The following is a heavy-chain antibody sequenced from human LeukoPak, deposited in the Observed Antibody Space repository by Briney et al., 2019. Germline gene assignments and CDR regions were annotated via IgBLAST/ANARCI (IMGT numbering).Heavy chain of an antibody. V-gene: IGHV4-30-4*01. Sequence: SQTLSLTCIVFGGSFSNGDYYWSWIRQPPGKGLEWIGYIYYSGSTFYNPSLKSRVTISLDTSKSQFSLKLSSVTAADTAVYYCARSEGYAFDPWGQGTLVTVSP. CDR3: ARSEGYAFDP. D-gene: IGHD2-15*01. CDR2: IYYSGST. CDR1: GGSFSNGDYY. J-gene: IGHJ5*02.